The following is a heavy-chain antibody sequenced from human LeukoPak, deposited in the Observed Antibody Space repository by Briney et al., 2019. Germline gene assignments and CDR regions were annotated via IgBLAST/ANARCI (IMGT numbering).Heavy chain of an antibody. V-gene: IGHV3-15*01. D-gene: IGHD5-12*01. CDR1: GFNFGNYG. CDR3: TTLFSGYGQIFDY. CDR2: IKSKTDGGTT. J-gene: IGHJ4*02. Sequence: PGGTLRLSCAASGFNFGNYGMNWVRQAPGKGLEWVGRIKSKTDGGTTDYAAPVKGRFTISRDDSKNTLYLQMNSLKTEDTAVYYCTTLFSGYGQIFDYWGQGTLVTVSS.